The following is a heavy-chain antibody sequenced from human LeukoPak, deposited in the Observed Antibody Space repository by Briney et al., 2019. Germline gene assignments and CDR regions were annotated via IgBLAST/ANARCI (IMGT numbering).Heavy chain of an antibody. CDR2: INPNSGVT. CDR1: GYTFTGYY. D-gene: IGHD5-18*01. Sequence: ASVKVSCKASGYTFTGYYMHWVRQAPGQGLEWMGWINPNSGVTNYEQRFEGRVTMTRDTSISTAYMELRRLRSDDTVVYYCARDGGSDTVWFDPWGQGTLVIVSS. CDR3: ARDGGSDTVWFDP. J-gene: IGHJ5*02. V-gene: IGHV1-2*02.